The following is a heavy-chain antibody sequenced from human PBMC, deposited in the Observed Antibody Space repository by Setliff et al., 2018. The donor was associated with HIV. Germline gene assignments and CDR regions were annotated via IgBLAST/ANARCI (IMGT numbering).Heavy chain of an antibody. CDR2: ISISGFTI. CDR1: GFIFKNYD. V-gene: IGHV3-48*03. D-gene: IGHD3-16*02. J-gene: IGHJ4*02. Sequence: GVLRLSCAASGFIFKNYDMNWVRQAPGKGLEWVSFISISGFTIHCGDSVKGRFTISRDNSKNTVYLQMNSLRVDDTAVYYCARELYREWDYWGQGTLVTVSS. CDR3: ARELYREWDY.